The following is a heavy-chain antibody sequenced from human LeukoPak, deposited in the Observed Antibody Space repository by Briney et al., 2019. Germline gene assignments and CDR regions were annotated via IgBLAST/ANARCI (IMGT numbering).Heavy chain of an antibody. CDR2: ISGPGGST. CDR1: GFTFSSYA. CDR3: AEDRIAAAGTYHDY. D-gene: IGHD6-13*01. Sequence: GGSLRLSCAASGFTFSSYAMSWVRHAPGKGLEWVSGISGPGGSTYYADSVRGRFTISRDNSKNKLYLQMDSLRADDTAVYYCAEDRIAAAGTYHDYWGQGTLVTVSS. V-gene: IGHV3-23*01. J-gene: IGHJ4*02.